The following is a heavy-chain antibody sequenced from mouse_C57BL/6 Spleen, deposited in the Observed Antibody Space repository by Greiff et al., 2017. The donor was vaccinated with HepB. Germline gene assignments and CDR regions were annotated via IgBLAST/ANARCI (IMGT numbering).Heavy chain of an antibody. Sequence: EVKLVESGGGLVQPKGSLKLSCAASGFSFNTYAMNWVRQAPGKGLEWVARIRSKSNNYATYYADSVKDRFTISRDDSESMLYLQMNNLKTEDTAMYYCVSSYYYGTHYGMDYWGQGTSVTVSS. CDR1: GFSFNTYA. D-gene: IGHD1-1*01. J-gene: IGHJ4*01. CDR3: VSSYYYGTHYGMDY. V-gene: IGHV10-1*01. CDR2: IRSKSNNYAT.